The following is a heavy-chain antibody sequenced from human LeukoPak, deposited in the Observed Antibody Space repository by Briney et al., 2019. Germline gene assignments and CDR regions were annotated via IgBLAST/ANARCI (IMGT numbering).Heavy chain of an antibody. CDR2: IIPIFGTA. V-gene: IGHV1-69*05. CDR3: ARDRGGTGDFDH. D-gene: IGHD1-1*01. Sequence: ASVKVSCKASGGTFSSSAFSWVRQAPGEGLEWMGGIIPIFGTANYAHKFQGRVTTARDTSASTAYMELSSLRSEDTAVYYCARDRGGTGDFDHWGQGTLVTVSS. J-gene: IGHJ4*02. CDR1: GGTFSSSA.